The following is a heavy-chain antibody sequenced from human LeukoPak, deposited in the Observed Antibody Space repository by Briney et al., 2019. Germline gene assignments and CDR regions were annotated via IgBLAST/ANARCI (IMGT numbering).Heavy chain of an antibody. CDR1: RFTFSSYA. Sequence: PGRSLRLSCTAPRFTFSSYALHWIGQARGKGLEWVALVWHDGSNRYYADSVKGRFTISRDNSKNTVYLQMNSQRAEDTAVYYCASELFGSGSCPDYWGQGTLVTVSS. CDR3: ASELFGSGSCPDY. D-gene: IGHD3-10*01. CDR2: VWHDGSNR. V-gene: IGHV3-33*01. J-gene: IGHJ4*02.